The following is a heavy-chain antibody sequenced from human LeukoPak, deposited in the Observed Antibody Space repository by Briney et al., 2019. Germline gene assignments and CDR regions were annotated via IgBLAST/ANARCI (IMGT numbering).Heavy chain of an antibody. V-gene: IGHV1-46*01. J-gene: IGHJ4*02. CDR1: GYTFTSYW. CDR3: VRAPRNSSTMLDF. Sequence: ASVKVSCKASGYTFTSYWIQWVRQAPGQGLEWMGLINPDGGSTAYAHRFQGRVIMTRDTSTSTAYMDLSSLRSEDTAVYHCVRAPRNSSTMLDFLGQGTLVTISS. D-gene: IGHD6-13*01. CDR2: INPDGGST.